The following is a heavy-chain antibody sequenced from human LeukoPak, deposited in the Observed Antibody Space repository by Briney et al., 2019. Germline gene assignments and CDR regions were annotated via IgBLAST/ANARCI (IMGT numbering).Heavy chain of an antibody. CDR3: ARACYDSSGYSGGVIDY. D-gene: IGHD3-22*01. CDR2: ISYGGSNK. CDR1: GFTFSSYA. Sequence: GGSLRLSCAASGFTFSSYAMHWVRQAPGKGLEWVAVISYGGSNKYYADSVKGRFTISRDNSKNTLYLQMNSLRAEDTAVYYCARACYDSSGYSGGVIDYWGQGTLVTVSS. V-gene: IGHV3-30*04. J-gene: IGHJ4*02.